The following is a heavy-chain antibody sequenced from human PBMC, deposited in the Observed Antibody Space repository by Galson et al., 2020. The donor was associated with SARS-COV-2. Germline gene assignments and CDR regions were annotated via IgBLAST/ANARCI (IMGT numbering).Heavy chain of an antibody. Sequence: GESLKISCAASGFTFSSYEMNWVRQAPGKRLEWVSYISSSGSTIYYADSVKGRFTISRDNAKNSLYLQMNSLRAEDTAVYYCARYYDILTGWSPNGYYYYGMDVWGQGTTVTVSS. V-gene: IGHV3-48*03. CDR3: ARYYDILTGWSPNGYYYYGMDV. CDR2: ISSSGSTI. CDR1: GFTFSSYE. J-gene: IGHJ6*02. D-gene: IGHD3-9*01.